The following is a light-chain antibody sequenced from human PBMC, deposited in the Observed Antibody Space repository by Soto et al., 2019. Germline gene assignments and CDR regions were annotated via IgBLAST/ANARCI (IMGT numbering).Light chain of an antibody. CDR3: QQLNSYPLT. V-gene: IGKV1-9*01. CDR1: QGITSY. J-gene: IGKJ4*01. CDR2: SAS. Sequence: QMPQSPSTLSASVGDRFTITCRASQGITSYLAWYQQRPGKAPRLLIYSASTLQSGVPSRFSGSGSGTDFTLTISSLQPEDFATYYCQQLNSYPLTFGGGTMV.